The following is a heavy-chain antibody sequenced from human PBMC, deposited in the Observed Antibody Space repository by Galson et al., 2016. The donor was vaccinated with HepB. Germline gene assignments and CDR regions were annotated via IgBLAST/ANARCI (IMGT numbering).Heavy chain of an antibody. V-gene: IGHV2-5*01. Sequence: LVKPTQTLTLPCTFSGFSLSTSGVGVGWIRQPPGKALEWLALIYWHDDRRYSPSLKSRLTITKDTSKNQVVLTMTNMDPVDTATYYCAHRGGYYDSWGYYYLGDAFDIWGQGTMVTVSS. D-gene: IGHD3-22*01. J-gene: IGHJ3*02. CDR3: AHRGGYYDSWGYYYLGDAFDI. CDR1: GFSLSTSGVG. CDR2: IYWHDDR.